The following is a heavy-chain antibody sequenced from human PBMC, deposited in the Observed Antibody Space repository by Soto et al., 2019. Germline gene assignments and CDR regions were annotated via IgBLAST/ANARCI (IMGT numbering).Heavy chain of an antibody. CDR3: ARVPYYDFWSGYYRPYYFDY. V-gene: IGHV1-8*01. D-gene: IGHD3-3*01. J-gene: IGHJ4*02. CDR1: GYSFTRYD. Sequence: ASVKVSCKASGYSFTRYDINWVRQATGQGLEWLGWMNPNSGNTGYAQKFQGRVTMTRNTSISTAYMELSSLRSEDTAVYYCARVPYYDFWSGYYRPYYFDYWGQGTLVTVSS. CDR2: MNPNSGNT.